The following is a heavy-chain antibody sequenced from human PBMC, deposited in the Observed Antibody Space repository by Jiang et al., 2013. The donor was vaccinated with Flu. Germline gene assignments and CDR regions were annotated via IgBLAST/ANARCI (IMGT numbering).Heavy chain of an antibody. CDR2: IIPIFGTA. CDR3: ARKRGDRELLRGGEGRDYGMDV. D-gene: IGHD1-26*01. V-gene: IGHV1-69*01. J-gene: IGHJ6*02. Sequence: GAEVKKPGSSVKVSCKASGGTFSSYAISWVRQAPGQGLEWMGGIIPIFGTANYAQKFQGRVTITADESTSTAYMELSSLRSEDTAVYYCARKRGDRELLRGGEGRDYGMDVWGQGTTVTVSS. CDR1: GGTFSSYA.